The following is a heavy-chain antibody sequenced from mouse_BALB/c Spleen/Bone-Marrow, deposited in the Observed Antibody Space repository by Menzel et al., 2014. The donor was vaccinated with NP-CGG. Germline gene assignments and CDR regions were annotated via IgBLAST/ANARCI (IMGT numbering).Heavy chain of an antibody. CDR1: GFTFTDYY. V-gene: IGHV7-3*02. J-gene: IGHJ2*01. D-gene: IGHD1-1*01. Sequence: EVQLQESGGGLVQPGGSLRLSCATSGFTFTDYYMSWVRQPPGKALEWLGFIRNKANGYTTEYSASVEGRFTISRDNSQSILYLQMNTLRAEDSATYYCARDMGLLRFDYWGQGTTLTVSS. CDR3: ARDMGLLRFDY. CDR2: IRNKANGYTT.